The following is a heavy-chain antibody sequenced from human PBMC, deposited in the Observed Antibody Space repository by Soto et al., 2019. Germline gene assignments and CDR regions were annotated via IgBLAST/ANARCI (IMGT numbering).Heavy chain of an antibody. D-gene: IGHD3-10*01. CDR3: AKDILFGETSYYYGMDV. V-gene: IGHV3-9*01. Sequence: EVQLVESGGGLVQLGRSLRLSCGASGFTFDDYAMHWVRQAPGKGLEWVSGISWNSARIDYADSVKGRFTVSRDNAKNSLYLQMNSLRAEDTALYFCAKDILFGETSYYYGMDVWGQGTTVTVSS. CDR1: GFTFDDYA. CDR2: ISWNSARI. J-gene: IGHJ6*02.